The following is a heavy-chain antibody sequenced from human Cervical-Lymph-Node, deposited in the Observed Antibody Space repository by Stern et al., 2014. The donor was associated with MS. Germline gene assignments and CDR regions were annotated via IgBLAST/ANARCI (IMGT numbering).Heavy chain of an antibody. CDR3: VVGDSGGYLAS. Sequence: DQLVESGSELKKPGASVKISCEASGYSFTAYAMNWVRQAPGQGPEWLGWINTDTGSPMYAQDFTGRFVFSFDTLASTAYLQISSLQAEDTAVYYCVVGDSGGYLASWGQGTLVTVSS. J-gene: IGHJ4*02. CDR2: INTDTGSP. V-gene: IGHV7-4-1*02. CDR1: GYSFTAYA. D-gene: IGHD3-22*01.